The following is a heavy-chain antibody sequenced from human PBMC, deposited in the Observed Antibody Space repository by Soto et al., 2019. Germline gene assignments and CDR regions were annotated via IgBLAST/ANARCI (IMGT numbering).Heavy chain of an antibody. J-gene: IGHJ4*02. V-gene: IGHV4-30-4*01. CDR3: ARAYDSSGYPFDY. Sequence: SETLSLTCTVSGGSISSCDYYWSWIRQPPGKGLEWIGYIYYSGSTYYNPSLKSRVTISVDTSKNQFSLKLSSVTAADTAVYYCARAYDSSGYPFDYWGQGTLVTVSS. D-gene: IGHD3-22*01. CDR1: GGSISSCDYY. CDR2: IYYSGST.